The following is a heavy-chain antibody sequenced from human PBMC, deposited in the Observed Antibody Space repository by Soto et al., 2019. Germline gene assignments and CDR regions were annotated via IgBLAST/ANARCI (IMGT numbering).Heavy chain of an antibody. D-gene: IGHD3-9*01. Sequence: QVQLVQSGGGVVQPGRSLRLSCAASGFTFGSYAMHWVRQAPGKGLEWVAVISHDGRNKDYVDSVKGRFTISSDTSKNTLYLQMNSLRVEDTAVYYCAKATGYSRLAGLIGDLDSWGTGPLVTVSS. CDR3: AKATGYSRLAGLIGDLDS. CDR1: GFTFGSYA. V-gene: IGHV3-30*18. CDR2: ISHDGRNK. J-gene: IGHJ5*01.